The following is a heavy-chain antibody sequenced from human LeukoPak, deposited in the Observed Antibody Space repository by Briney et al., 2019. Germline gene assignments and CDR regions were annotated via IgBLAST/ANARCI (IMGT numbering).Heavy chain of an antibody. CDR2: ISGSGGST. CDR1: GFTFSSYA. V-gene: IGHV3-23*01. D-gene: IGHD3-10*01. J-gene: IGHJ4*02. Sequence: GGSLRLSCAASGFTFSSYAMSWVRQAPGKGLEWVSAISGSGGSTYYADSVKGRFTISRDNSKNTLYLQMNSLRAEDTAVYYCAKVPAYYYGSGGYFDYWGQGTLVTVSS. CDR3: AKVPAYYYGSGGYFDY.